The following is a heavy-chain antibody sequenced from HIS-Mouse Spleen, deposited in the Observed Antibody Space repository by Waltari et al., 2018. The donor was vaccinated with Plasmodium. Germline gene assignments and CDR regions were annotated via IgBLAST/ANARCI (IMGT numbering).Heavy chain of an antibody. D-gene: IGHD4-17*01. CDR3: ARGLTTVTVDAFDI. J-gene: IGHJ3*02. CDR2: ISSSSSTI. V-gene: IGHV3-48*01. Sequence: EVQLVESGGGLVQPGGSLRLSCAASGFTFASYSMTWFRQAPGKGLEWVSYISSSSSTIYYADSVKGRFTISRDNAKNSLYLQMNSLRAEDTAVYYCARGLTTVTVDAFDIWGQGTMVTVSS. CDR1: GFTFASYS.